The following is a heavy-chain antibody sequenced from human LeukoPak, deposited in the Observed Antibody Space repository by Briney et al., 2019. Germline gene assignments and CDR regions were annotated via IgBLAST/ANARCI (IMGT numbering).Heavy chain of an antibody. Sequence: SSETLSLTCIVSGGSTSGGNYYWGWIRQPPGKGLEWIGKINHSGSTSYNPSLESRATISVDTPKNQLSLKMSSVTAADTAVYYCARETMVRGVISGWFDPWGQGTLVTVSS. J-gene: IGHJ5*02. CDR2: INHSGST. CDR3: ARETMVRGVISGWFDP. V-gene: IGHV4-39*07. CDR1: GGSTSGGNYY. D-gene: IGHD3-10*01.